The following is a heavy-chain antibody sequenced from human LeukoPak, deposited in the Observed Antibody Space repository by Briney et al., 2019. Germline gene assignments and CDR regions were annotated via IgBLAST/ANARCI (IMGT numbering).Heavy chain of an antibody. Sequence: SETLSLTCTVSGGSISNYYWSWIRQPPGKGLEWIGCISYTGTTYYNPSLKSRVTISVDTSKNQFSLKLSSVTAADTAVYYCARYFGATGGNDYWGQGTLVTVSS. V-gene: IGHV4-59*01. CDR3: ARYFGATGGNDY. CDR1: GGSISNYY. CDR2: ISYTGTT. J-gene: IGHJ4*02. D-gene: IGHD3-16*01.